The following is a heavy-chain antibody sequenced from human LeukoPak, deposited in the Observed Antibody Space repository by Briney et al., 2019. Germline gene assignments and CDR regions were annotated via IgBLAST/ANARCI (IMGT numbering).Heavy chain of an antibody. V-gene: IGHV1-18*01. Sequence: ASVKVSCKASGYTFTSYGISWVRQAPGQGLEWMGWISVYNGNTNYAQKLQGRVTMTTDTSTSTAYMELRSLRSDDTAVYYCARDLGIAAAGRNYYYYYYYMDVWGKGTTVTI. D-gene: IGHD6-13*01. CDR1: GYTFTSYG. J-gene: IGHJ6*03. CDR2: ISVYNGNT. CDR3: ARDLGIAAAGRNYYYYYYYMDV.